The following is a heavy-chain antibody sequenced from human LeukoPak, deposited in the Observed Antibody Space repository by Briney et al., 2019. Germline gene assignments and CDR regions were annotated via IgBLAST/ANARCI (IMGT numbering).Heavy chain of an antibody. J-gene: IGHJ3*02. V-gene: IGHV3-33*01. Sequence: PGGSLRLSCAASGFTFSSYGMHWVRQAPGKGLEWVAVIWYDGSNKYYADSVKGRFTISRDNSKNTLYLQMNSLRAEDTALYYCARDYDSSGYSDAFDIWGQGTMVTVSS. CDR2: IWYDGSNK. CDR1: GFTFSSYG. CDR3: ARDYDSSGYSDAFDI. D-gene: IGHD3-22*01.